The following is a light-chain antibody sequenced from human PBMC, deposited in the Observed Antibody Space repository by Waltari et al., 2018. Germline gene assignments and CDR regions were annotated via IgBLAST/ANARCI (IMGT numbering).Light chain of an antibody. CDR2: EVS. Sequence: QSALTQPPSASGSPGQSVTISCTATSSDVGGHNYVHWYQQHPGKAPNLMIYEVSKRPSGVPDRFSGSKSGNTASLTVSGLQAEDEADYYCSSYAGSNNVVFGGGTKLTVL. V-gene: IGLV2-8*01. J-gene: IGLJ2*01. CDR3: SSYAGSNNVV. CDR1: SSDVGGHNY.